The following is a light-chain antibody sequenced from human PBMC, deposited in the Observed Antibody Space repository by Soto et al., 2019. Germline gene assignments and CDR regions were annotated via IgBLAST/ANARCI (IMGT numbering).Light chain of an antibody. J-gene: IGLJ2*01. CDR3: QTWASGTVV. CDR2: LNSDGSH. CDR1: SGHSSYA. V-gene: IGLV4-69*01. Sequence: QLVLTQSPSASASLGAWVNLTCTLSSGHSSYAIAWHQQQPEKGPRYLMKLNSDGSHSKGDGIPDRFSGSTSGAARYLTISSLQSEDEADYYCQTWASGTVVFGGGTKLTVL.